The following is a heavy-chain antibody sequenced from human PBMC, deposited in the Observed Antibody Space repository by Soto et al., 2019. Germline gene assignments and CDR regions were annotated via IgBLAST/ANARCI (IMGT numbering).Heavy chain of an antibody. CDR2: IYHSGST. CDR3: ARDYYDSSGYYGFDY. J-gene: IGHJ4*02. Sequence: QLQLQESGSGLVKPSQTLSLTCAVSGGSISSGGYSWSWIRQPPGKGLEWIGYIYHSGSTYYNPSLKSRVTISVDRSKNQFSLKLSSVTAADTAVYYCARDYYDSSGYYGFDYWGQGTLVTVSS. CDR1: GGSISSGGYS. D-gene: IGHD3-22*01. V-gene: IGHV4-30-2*01.